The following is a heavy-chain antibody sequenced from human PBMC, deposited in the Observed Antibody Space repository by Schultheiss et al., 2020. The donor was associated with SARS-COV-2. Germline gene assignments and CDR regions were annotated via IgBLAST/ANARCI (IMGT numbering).Heavy chain of an antibody. CDR3: ATEAVAGVIY. J-gene: IGHJ4*02. CDR2: IGTAGDT. CDR1: GFTFSSYD. V-gene: IGHV3-13*01. D-gene: IGHD6-19*01. Sequence: GGSLRLSCAASGFTFSSYDMHWVRQATGKGLEWVSAIGTAGDTYYPGSVKGRFTISRDNSKNTLYLQMNSLRAEDTAVYYCATEAVAGVIYWGQGTLVTVSS.